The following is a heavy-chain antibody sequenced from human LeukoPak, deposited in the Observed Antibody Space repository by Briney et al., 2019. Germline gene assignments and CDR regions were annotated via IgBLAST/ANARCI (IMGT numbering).Heavy chain of an antibody. CDR2: IDISGGST. CDR1: GFTFSSHA. V-gene: IGHV3-23*01. D-gene: IGHD1-1*01. J-gene: IGHJ4*02. Sequence: PGGSLRLSCVASGFTFSSHAMCWVRQAPGKGLEWVASIDISGGSTYYGDSVQGRFTISRDNSKNTLYLEMNSLRVEDTALYHCANEVRPNDYWGQGTLVTVSS. CDR3: ANEVRPNDY.